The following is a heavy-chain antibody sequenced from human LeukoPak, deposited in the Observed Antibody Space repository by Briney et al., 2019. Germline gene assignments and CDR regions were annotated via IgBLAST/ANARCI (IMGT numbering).Heavy chain of an antibody. CDR2: IYYSGST. CDR3: ATLSGSYRPLFDY. D-gene: IGHD1-26*01. J-gene: IGHJ4*02. V-gene: IGHV4-59*08. Sequence: SESLTLTCTASGGSISSYYWSWIRQPPGKGLEWIGYIYYSGSTNYNPSLKSRVTISVDTSKNQFSLKLSSVTAADTAVYYCATLSGSYRPLFDYWGQGTLVTVSS. CDR1: GGSISSYY.